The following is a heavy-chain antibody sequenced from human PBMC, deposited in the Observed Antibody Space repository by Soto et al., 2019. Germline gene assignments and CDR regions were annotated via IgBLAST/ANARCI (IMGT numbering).Heavy chain of an antibody. J-gene: IGHJ6*03. V-gene: IGHV3-33*01. CDR1: GFTFSSYG. CDR2: IWYDGSNK. Sequence: PGGSLRLCCAASGFTFSSYGMHWVRQAPGKGLEWVAVIWYDGSNKYYADSVKGRFTISRDNSKNTLYLQMNSLRAEDTAVYYCARDYDDYYYYYMDVWGKGTTVTVSS. D-gene: IGHD3-16*01. CDR3: ARDYDDYYYYYMDV.